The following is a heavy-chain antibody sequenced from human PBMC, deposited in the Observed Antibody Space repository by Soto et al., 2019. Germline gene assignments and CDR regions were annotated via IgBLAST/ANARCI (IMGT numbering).Heavy chain of an antibody. Sequence: SVTMSVTCIVSGGTIISYHWSWIRQFPGKGLEWIAYTSYTGSTNYNPSLKSRVTISVDTSKNQFSLKLSSVTAADTAVYYCARNYYDSSGYQIWGQGTLVTVSS. V-gene: IGHV4-59*01. CDR3: ARNYYDSSGYQI. J-gene: IGHJ4*02. CDR2: TSYTGST. CDR1: GGTIISYH. D-gene: IGHD3-22*01.